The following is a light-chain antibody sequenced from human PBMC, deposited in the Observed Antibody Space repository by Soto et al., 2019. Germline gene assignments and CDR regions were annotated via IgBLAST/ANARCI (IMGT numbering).Light chain of an antibody. Sequence: EIVLTQSPATLSLSPGERATLSCRASQSVSSYLAWYQQKPGQAPRLLIYDASNRATGIPARFSGSWSGTDFTLTISSLEPEDFAVYYCQQRSNRVTFGQGTKVEIK. CDR3: QQRSNRVT. J-gene: IGKJ1*01. CDR2: DAS. CDR1: QSVSSY. V-gene: IGKV3-11*01.